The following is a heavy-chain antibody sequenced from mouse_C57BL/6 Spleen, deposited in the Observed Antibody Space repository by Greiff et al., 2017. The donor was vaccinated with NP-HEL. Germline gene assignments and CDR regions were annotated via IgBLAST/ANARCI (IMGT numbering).Heavy chain of an antibody. CDR2: ISSGGSYT. CDR3: ARNYGSSYVHFDY. J-gene: IGHJ2*01. V-gene: IGHV5-6*01. D-gene: IGHD1-1*01. CDR1: GFTFSSYG. Sequence: EVMLVESGGDLVKPGGSLKLSCAASGFTFSSYGMSWVRQTPDKRLEWVATISSGGSYTYYPDSVKGRFTISRDNAKNTLYLQMSSLKSEDTAMYYCARNYGSSYVHFDYWGQGTTLTVSS.